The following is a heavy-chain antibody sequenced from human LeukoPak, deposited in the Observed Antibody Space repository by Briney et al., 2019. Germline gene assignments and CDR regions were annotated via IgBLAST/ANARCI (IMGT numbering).Heavy chain of an antibody. V-gene: IGHV1-69*05. D-gene: IGHD1-1*01. Sequence: SVKVSCKASGGTFSSYAISWVRQAPGQGLEWMGGIIPIFGTANYAQKFQGRVTITTDGSTSTAYMELSSLRSEDTAVYYCARGIDGRSTLDYWGQGTLVTVSS. CDR1: GGTFSSYA. CDR2: IIPIFGTA. CDR3: ARGIDGRSTLDY. J-gene: IGHJ4*02.